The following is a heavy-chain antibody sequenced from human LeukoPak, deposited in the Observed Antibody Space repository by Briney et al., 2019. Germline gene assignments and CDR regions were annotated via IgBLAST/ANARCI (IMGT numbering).Heavy chain of an antibody. CDR3: AREVRYSYGWYFDY. J-gene: IGHJ4*02. CDR2: INPNSGGT. Sequence: ASVKVSCKASGYTFTGYYMHWVRQAPGQGLEWMGWINPNSGGTNYAQKFQGRVTMTRDTSISTAYMELSRLRSDDTAVYYCAREVRYSYGWYFDYWGQGTLVTVSS. V-gene: IGHV1-2*02. CDR1: GYTFTGYY. D-gene: IGHD5-18*01.